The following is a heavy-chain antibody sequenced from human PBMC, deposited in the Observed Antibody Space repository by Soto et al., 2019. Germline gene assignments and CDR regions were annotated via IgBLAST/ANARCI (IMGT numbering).Heavy chain of an antibody. CDR2: ISSRGSHI. Sequence: DVQLVESGGGVVKPGGSLRLSCSASGFSIKTYSMNWVRQARGTGLEWVYAISSRGSHIYYADAVKGRFTISRDTANNTVFLQMHSLTAEDTAMYYLTSTDAAYSSSWQDFWGQGTLVAVS. D-gene: IGHD6-19*01. V-gene: IGHV3-21*02. J-gene: IGHJ4*02. CDR1: GFSIKTYS. CDR3: TSTDAAYSSSWQDF.